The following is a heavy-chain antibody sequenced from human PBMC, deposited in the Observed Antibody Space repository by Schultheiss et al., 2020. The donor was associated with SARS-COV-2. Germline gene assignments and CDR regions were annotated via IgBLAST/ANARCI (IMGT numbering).Heavy chain of an antibody. V-gene: IGHV2-70*12. J-gene: IGHJ5*02. CDR3: AHCGYPRLFDP. CDR1: GFSLTTSGMC. Sequence: SGPTLVKPTQTLTLTCTFSGFSLTTSGMCVSWIRQPPGKALEWLARIDWDDDKYYNTSLKTRLTISMDTSENQVVLTMTNMDPVDTATYYCAHCGYPRLFDPWGQGTLVTVSS. CDR2: IDWDDDK. D-gene: IGHD6-13*01.